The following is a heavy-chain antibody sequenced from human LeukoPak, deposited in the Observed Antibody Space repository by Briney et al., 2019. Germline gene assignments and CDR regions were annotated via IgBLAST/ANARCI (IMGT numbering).Heavy chain of an antibody. CDR1: GFTFSSYE. J-gene: IGHJ3*02. D-gene: IGHD4-23*01. V-gene: IGHV3-48*03. CDR3: ARVNDYGGNDDSFDI. CDR2: IRSSGTII. Sequence: GGSLRLSCAASGFTFSSYEMNWVRQAPGKGLEWVSYIRSSGTIIFYANSVKGRFTISRDNAKNSLYLQMNSLRAEDTAVYYCARVNDYGGNDDSFDIWGQGTMVTVSS.